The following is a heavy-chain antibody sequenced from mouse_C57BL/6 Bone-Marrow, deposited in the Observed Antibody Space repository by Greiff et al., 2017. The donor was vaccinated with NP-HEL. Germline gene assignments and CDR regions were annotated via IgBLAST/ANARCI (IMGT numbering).Heavy chain of an antibody. Sequence: EVHLVESGPGLAKPSQTLSLTCSVTGYSITSDYWNWIRKFPGNKLEYMGYISYSGSTYYNQSLKSRISITRDTSKNQYYLQLNSVTTEDTATYYCARSPLWLRRNYYAMDYWGQGTSVTVSS. CDR3: ARSPLWLRRNYYAMDY. CDR2: ISYSGST. D-gene: IGHD2-2*01. V-gene: IGHV3-8*01. CDR1: GYSITSDY. J-gene: IGHJ4*01.